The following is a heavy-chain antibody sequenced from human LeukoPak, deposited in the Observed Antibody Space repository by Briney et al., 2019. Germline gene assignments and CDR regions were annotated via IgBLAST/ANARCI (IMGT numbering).Heavy chain of an antibody. CDR3: ARDYGSGSYYQL. Sequence: SETLSLTCTVSGGSISSYYWSWIRQPPGKGLEWIGYFYYSGSTNYNPSLKSRVTISVDTSKNQFSLKLSSVTAADTAVYYCARDYGSGSYYQLWGQGTLVTVSS. CDR2: FYYSGST. CDR1: GGSISSYY. V-gene: IGHV4-59*01. J-gene: IGHJ4*02. D-gene: IGHD3-10*01.